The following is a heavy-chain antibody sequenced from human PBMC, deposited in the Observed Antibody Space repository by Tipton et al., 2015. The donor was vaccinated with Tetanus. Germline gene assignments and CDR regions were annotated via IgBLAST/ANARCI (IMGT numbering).Heavy chain of an antibody. J-gene: IGHJ3*01. CDR3: ARRSYCSSSRCFDAFDL. V-gene: IGHV4-61*01. CDR2: VSNSGRT. D-gene: IGHD2-2*01. CDR1: GGSVRSGSYS. Sequence: TLSLTCTVSGGSVRSGSYSWNWIRQSPGKGLEWLAYVSNSGRTNSNYFLKSRITVSQDPSKNQFSLRLTSVTAADTAVYYCARRSYCSSSRCFDAFDLWGQGTMVTVSS.